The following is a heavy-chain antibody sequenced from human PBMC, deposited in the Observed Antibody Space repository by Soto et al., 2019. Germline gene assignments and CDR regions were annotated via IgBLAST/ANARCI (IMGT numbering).Heavy chain of an antibody. V-gene: IGHV2-5*02. CDR1: GFSLTSNAVG. CDR3: AHGSGWLFDF. CDR2: IYWDDDN. J-gene: IGHJ4*02. D-gene: IGHD6-19*01. Sequence: QITLKESGPTLVTPTQTLTLTCTFSGFSLTSNAVGVGWFRQPPGKALEWLALIYWDDDNHYSPSLKSRLTFTKDTSKNQVVLIMTNMDPVDTATYYCAHGSGWLFDFWGQGTLVTVSS.